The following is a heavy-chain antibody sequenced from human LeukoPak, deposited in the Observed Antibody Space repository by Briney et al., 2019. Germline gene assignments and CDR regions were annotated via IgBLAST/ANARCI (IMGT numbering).Heavy chain of an antibody. D-gene: IGHD6-6*01. CDR2: IIPIFGTA. J-gene: IGHJ6*02. CDR3: ARVRPPPYYYYGMDV. V-gene: IGHV1-69*13. CDR1: GGTFSSYA. Sequence: GASVKVSCKASGGTFSSYAISWVRQAPGQGLEWMGGIIPIFGTANYAQKFQGRVTITADESTSTAYMELSSLRSEDTAVYYCARVRPPPYYYYGMDVWGQGTTVTASS.